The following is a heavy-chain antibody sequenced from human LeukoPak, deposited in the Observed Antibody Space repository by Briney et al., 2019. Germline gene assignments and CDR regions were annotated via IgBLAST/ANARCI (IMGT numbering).Heavy chain of an antibody. CDR2: ISSSSSYI. CDR3: ARDPRNHYSSSWYSNWFDP. CDR1: GFTFSSYS. Sequence: TGGSLRLSCAASGFTFSSYSMNWVRQAPGKGLEWVSSISSSSSYIYYADSVKGRFTISRDNAKNSLYLQMNSLRAEDTAVYYCARDPRNHYSSSWYSNWFDPWGHGTLVTVSS. D-gene: IGHD6-13*01. V-gene: IGHV3-21*01. J-gene: IGHJ5*02.